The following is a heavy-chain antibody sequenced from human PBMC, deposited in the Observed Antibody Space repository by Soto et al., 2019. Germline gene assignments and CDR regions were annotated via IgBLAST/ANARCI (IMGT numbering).Heavy chain of an antibody. CDR1: GFTFSSYW. CDR3: ARGRGIGDFYMDV. V-gene: IGHV3-7*01. CDR2: IKQDGSEE. Sequence: GGSLRLSCAASGFTFSSYWMSWVRQAPGKGLEWVANIKQDGSEEYYVDPVKGRFTISRDNAKNPLYLQLNSLRAEDTAVYYCARGRGIGDFYMDVWGKGTMVTVSS. J-gene: IGHJ6*03. D-gene: IGHD6-13*01.